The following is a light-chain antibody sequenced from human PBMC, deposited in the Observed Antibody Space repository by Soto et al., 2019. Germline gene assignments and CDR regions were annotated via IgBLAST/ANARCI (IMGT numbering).Light chain of an antibody. CDR2: DTS. CDR1: TGAVTSGHY. J-gene: IGLJ1*01. Sequence: VVTQEPSLTVSPGGTVTLTCGSSTGAVTSGHYPYWFQQKPGQAPRTLIYDTSKKHFWTPARFSGSLLGGKAALTLSGAQPEDEADYYCLLSYSGARPYVFGSGTKLTVL. V-gene: IGLV7-46*01. CDR3: LLSYSGARPYV.